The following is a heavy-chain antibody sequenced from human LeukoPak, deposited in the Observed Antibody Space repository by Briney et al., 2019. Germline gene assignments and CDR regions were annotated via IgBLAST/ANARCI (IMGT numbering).Heavy chain of an antibody. V-gene: IGHV3-48*03. Sequence: QTGGSLRLSWAASGFSLGSYEMNWVRQAPGKVLEWVSSISSRGNSIYYADSVKGRFNISRDNAKNSLYLQMNSLRAEDTAVYYCARDSKRPYYYYGMDVWGQGTTVTVSS. D-gene: IGHD6-6*01. J-gene: IGHJ6*02. CDR2: ISSRGNSI. CDR1: GFSLGSYE. CDR3: ARDSKRPYYYYGMDV.